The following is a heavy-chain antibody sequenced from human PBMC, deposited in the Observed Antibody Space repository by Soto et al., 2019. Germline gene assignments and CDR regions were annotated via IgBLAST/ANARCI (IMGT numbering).Heavy chain of an antibody. V-gene: IGHV3-9*01. J-gene: IGHJ6*02. CDR1: GFSFDDYA. CDR2: ISWNSGTI. Sequence: GGSLRLSCAASGFSFDDYAMHWVRQAPGKGLEWVSGISWNSGTIGYADSVKGRFTISRDNAKNSLYLQMNSLRAEDTALYYCAKSTGGTANGMGVWGQGTTVSVSS. D-gene: IGHD2-8*02. CDR3: AKSTGGTANGMGV.